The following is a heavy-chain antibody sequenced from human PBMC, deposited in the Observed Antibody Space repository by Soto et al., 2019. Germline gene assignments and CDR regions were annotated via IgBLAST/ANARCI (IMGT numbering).Heavy chain of an antibody. CDR2: MESDVRST. Sequence: EVQLVESGGGLVQPGGSLRLSCAASGFTFSNYWMHWVRQAPGKGLVWVSRMESDVRSTSYANSVKGRFTISRDNAKNALYRQRNCLRAEDTAVYYCPRDSSGYDPVFEDAFDIWGQGTMVTVSS. CDR3: PRDSSGYDPVFEDAFDI. D-gene: IGHD3-22*01. CDR1: GFTFSNYW. V-gene: IGHV3-74*01. J-gene: IGHJ3*02.